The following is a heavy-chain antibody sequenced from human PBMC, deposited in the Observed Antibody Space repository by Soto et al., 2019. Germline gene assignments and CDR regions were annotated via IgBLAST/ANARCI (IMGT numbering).Heavy chain of an antibody. Sequence: GASVKVSCKASGYTFTSYGISWVRQAPGQGLEWMGWISAYNGNTNYAQKLQGRVTMTTDTSTSTAYMELRSLRSDDTAASYCARDFPATAPLSPMGVWGQGTTVTVSS. V-gene: IGHV1-18*01. CDR3: ARDFPATAPLSPMGV. J-gene: IGHJ6*02. CDR2: ISAYNGNT. CDR1: GYTFTSYG. D-gene: IGHD5-18*01.